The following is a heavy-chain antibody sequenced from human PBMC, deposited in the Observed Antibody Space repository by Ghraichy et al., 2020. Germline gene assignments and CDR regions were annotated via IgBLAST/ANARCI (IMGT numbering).Heavy chain of an antibody. CDR3: ARRPADYYDSSGYRWAGRIDY. Sequence: SETLSLTCAVYGGSFSGYYWSWIRQPPGKGLEWIGEINHSGSTNYNPSLKSRVTISVDTSKNQFSLKLSSVTAADTAVYYCARRPADYYDSSGYRWAGRIDYWGQGTLVTVSS. CDR1: GGSFSGYY. CDR2: INHSGST. V-gene: IGHV4-34*01. D-gene: IGHD3-22*01. J-gene: IGHJ4*02.